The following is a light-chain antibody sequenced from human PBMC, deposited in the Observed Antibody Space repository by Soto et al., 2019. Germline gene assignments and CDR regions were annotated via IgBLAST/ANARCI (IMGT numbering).Light chain of an antibody. J-gene: IGLJ2*01. V-gene: IGLV2-8*01. Sequence: QSALTQPPSASGSPGQSVTISCTGTSSDVGAYNYVSWYQQYPGKAPKLMIYEVNKRPSGVPDRFSGSKSGKTASLTVSGLQPEDEADYYCSSFAGNNNLVFGGGTKVTVL. CDR1: SSDVGAYNY. CDR3: SSFAGNNNLV. CDR2: EVN.